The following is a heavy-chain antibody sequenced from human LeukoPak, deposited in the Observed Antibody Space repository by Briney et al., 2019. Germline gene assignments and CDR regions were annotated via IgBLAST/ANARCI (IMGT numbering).Heavy chain of an antibody. J-gene: IGHJ4*02. CDR2: IYYSGST. CDR3: ARGRGGYYDSSGYSNPLHYFDY. V-gene: IGHV4-31*11. Sequence: KSSETLSLTCAVSGGSISSGGYSWSWIRQPPGKGLEWIGYIYYSGSTYYNPSLKSRVTISVDTSKNQFSLKLSSVTAADTAVYYCARGRGGYYDSSGYSNPLHYFDYWGQGTLVTVSS. D-gene: IGHD3-22*01. CDR1: GGSISSGGYS.